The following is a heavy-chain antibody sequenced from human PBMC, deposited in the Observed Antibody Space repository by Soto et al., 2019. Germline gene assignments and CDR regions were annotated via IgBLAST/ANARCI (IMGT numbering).Heavy chain of an antibody. CDR1: GGSISSYY. Sequence: SETLSLTCTVSGGSISSYYWNWIRQPPGRGLEWIGYISYSGSTNYNPSLKSRVTISVDTSKDQFSLKLSSVTAADTAVYYCARDYYDSSGYYYVDYWGQGTLVTVSS. D-gene: IGHD3-22*01. V-gene: IGHV4-59*01. CDR3: ARDYYDSSGYYYVDY. J-gene: IGHJ4*02. CDR2: ISYSGST.